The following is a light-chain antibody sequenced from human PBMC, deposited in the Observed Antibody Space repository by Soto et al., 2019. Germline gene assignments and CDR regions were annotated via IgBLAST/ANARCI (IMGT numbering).Light chain of an antibody. CDR2: DNN. CDR3: ATWDSSLSGVI. CDR1: RSNIGSND. Sequence: QSVLTHPPSVSAAPGQKVTISCSGSRSNIGSNDVSWYHQLPGTAPKVLIYDNNKRPSGIPDRFSGSKSGTSATLGITGLQAGDEADYYCATWDSSLSGVIFGGGTKLTVL. V-gene: IGLV1-51*01. J-gene: IGLJ2*01.